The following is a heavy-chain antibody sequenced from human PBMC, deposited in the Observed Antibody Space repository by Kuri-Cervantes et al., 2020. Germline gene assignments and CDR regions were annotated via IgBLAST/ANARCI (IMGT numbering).Heavy chain of an antibody. Sequence: SETLSLTCTVSGGSVSSGSYYWSWIRQPPGKGLEWIGYIYYSGSTNYNPSLKSRVTISVDTSKNLFSLKLSSVTAADTAVYYCARHKPSSGFGELLRAFDIWGQGTMVTVSS. V-gene: IGHV4-61*01. CDR1: GGSVSSGSYY. CDR2: IYYSGST. J-gene: IGHJ3*02. CDR3: ARHKPSSGFGELLRAFDI. D-gene: IGHD3-10*01.